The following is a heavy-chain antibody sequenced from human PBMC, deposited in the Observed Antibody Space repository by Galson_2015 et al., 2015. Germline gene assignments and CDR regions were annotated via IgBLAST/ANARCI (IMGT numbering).Heavy chain of an antibody. J-gene: IGHJ4*02. V-gene: IGHV3-23*01. CDR1: GFTFRSYA. Sequence: SLRLSCAASGFTFRSYAMSWVRQAPGKGLEWVSMITSGGSTYYADSVKGRFTISRDKSKNTLYLQMDSLRAEDTTVYYCARRSAKESGGWQYYFDYWGQGTLVTVSS. CDR2: ITSGGST. CDR3: ARRSAKESGGWQYYFDY. D-gene: IGHD6-19*01.